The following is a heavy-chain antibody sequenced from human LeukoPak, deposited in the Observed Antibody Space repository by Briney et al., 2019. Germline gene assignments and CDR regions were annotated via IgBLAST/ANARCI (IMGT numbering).Heavy chain of an antibody. CDR3: ARHRGLYSSSWYNWFDP. CDR2: IYHSGST. CDR1: GGSISSSSYY. Sequence: SETLSLTCTVSGGSISSSSYYWGWIRQPPGKGLEWIGSIYHSGSTYYNPSLKSRVTISVDTSKNQFSLKLSSVTAADTAVYYCARHRGLYSSSWYNWFDPWGQGTLVTVSS. D-gene: IGHD6-13*01. J-gene: IGHJ5*02. V-gene: IGHV4-39*01.